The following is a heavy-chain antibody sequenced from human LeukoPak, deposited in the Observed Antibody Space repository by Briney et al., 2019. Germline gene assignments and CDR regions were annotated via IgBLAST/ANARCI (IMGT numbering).Heavy chain of an antibody. CDR1: GFTFSSYG. J-gene: IGHJ3*01. CDR3: ATRQFCSGGTCYGLSF. CDR2: ISKNGDTT. Sequence: GGSLRLSCAASGFTFSSYGIRWVRQAPGKGLEWVSVISKNGDTTYYADSVKGRFTISRDNSKNTLYLQMNSLRAEDTALYFCATRQFCSGGTCYGLSFWGQGTMVTISS. V-gene: IGHV3-23*01. D-gene: IGHD2-15*01.